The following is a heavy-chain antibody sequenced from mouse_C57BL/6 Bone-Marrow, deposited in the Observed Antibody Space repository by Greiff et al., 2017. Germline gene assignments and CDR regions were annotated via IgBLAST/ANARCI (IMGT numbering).Heavy chain of an antibody. CDR2: INPNNGGT. CDR3: ARYYYGSSDWYFDV. Sequence: EVQLQQSGPELVKPGASVKISCKASGYTFTDYYMNWVKQSHGKSLEWIGDINPNNGGTSYNQKFKGKATLTLDKSSSTAYMELRSLTSEDSAVYYCARYYYGSSDWYFDVWGTGTTVTVSS. V-gene: IGHV1-26*01. CDR1: GYTFTDYY. J-gene: IGHJ1*03. D-gene: IGHD1-1*01.